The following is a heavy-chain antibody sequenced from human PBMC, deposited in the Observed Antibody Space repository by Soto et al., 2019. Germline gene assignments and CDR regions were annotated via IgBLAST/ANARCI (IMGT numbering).Heavy chain of an antibody. V-gene: IGHV1-18*01. CDR2: ISAYNGNT. D-gene: IGHD3-3*01. Sequence: ASVKVSCKASGYTFTGYGISWVRQAPGQGLEWMGWISAYNGNTNYAQKLQGRVTMTTDTSTSTAYMELRSLRSDDTAVYYCARGSGDFWSGYYYYYYGMDVWGQGTTGTVS. J-gene: IGHJ6*02. CDR3: ARGSGDFWSGYYYYYYGMDV. CDR1: GYTFTGYG.